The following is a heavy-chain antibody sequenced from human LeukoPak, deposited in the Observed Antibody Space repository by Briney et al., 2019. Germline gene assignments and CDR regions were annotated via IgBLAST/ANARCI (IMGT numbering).Heavy chain of an antibody. Sequence: GYIYHSGRTYYNPSLKSRVTISIDRSKNQFSLKLSSVTAADTAVYYCARDLLWFGEAYFDYWGQGTLVTVSS. D-gene: IGHD3-10*01. CDR2: IYHSGRT. J-gene: IGHJ4*02. V-gene: IGHV4-30-2*01. CDR3: ARDLLWFGEAYFDY.